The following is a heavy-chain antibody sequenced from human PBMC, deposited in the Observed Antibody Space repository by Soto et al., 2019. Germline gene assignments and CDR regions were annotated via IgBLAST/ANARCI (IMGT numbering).Heavy chain of an antibody. J-gene: IGHJ4*02. V-gene: IGHV3-23*01. CDR3: AKERLGRGIDY. Sequence: EVLLLDSGGGLVQPGGSLRLSCAASGFTFSNYAMTWVRQAPGKGPEWISTVNNGGGGTYYADSVKGRFTISRDNSKNTLYFQVSSRRAEDTAVYHCAKERLGRGIDYWGQGILVTVSS. D-gene: IGHD3-10*01. CDR1: GFTFSNYA. CDR2: VNNGGGGT.